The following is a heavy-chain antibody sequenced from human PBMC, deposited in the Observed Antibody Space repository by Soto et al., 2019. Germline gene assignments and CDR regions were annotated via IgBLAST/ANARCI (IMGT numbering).Heavy chain of an antibody. V-gene: IGHV4-59*08. CDR1: GGSITSYY. CDR2: IYFSGSA. CDR3: ARRYSGYGDY. D-gene: IGHD5-12*01. Sequence: SETLSLTCTVSGGSITSYYWSWIRQPPGKGLEWIGYIYFSGSANYNPSLKSRVSISVDTSKNQFSLKLSSVTAADTAVYYCARRYSGYGDYWGQGTLVTVSS. J-gene: IGHJ4*02.